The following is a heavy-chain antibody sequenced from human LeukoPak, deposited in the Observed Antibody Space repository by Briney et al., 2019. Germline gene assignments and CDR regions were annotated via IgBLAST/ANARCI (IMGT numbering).Heavy chain of an antibody. J-gene: IGHJ4*02. CDR3: ARPMGGYRWQLVDY. Sequence: PVASVKVSCKASGYTFTSYAMNWVRQAPGQGLEWMGWINTNTGNPTYAQGFTGRFVFSLDTSVSTAYLQISSLKAEDTAVYYCARPMGGYRWQLVDYWGQGTLVTVSS. D-gene: IGHD6-6*01. CDR2: INTNTGNP. V-gene: IGHV7-4-1*02. CDR1: GYTFTSYA.